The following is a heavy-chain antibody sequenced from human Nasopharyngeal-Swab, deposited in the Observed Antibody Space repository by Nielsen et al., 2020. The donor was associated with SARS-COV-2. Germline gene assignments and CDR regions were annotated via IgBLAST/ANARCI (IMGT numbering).Heavy chain of an antibody. V-gene: IGHV1-69*13. Sequence: SVKVSCKVSGGRFTGYAISWVRRAPGQGIEWMGRIIPTFGTTKYAEKFQDRVTITADSSMSTAYMELSSLRSEDTAMYYCARDLPIDYYGSGSLDFWGQGTLVTVSS. D-gene: IGHD3-10*01. J-gene: IGHJ4*02. CDR3: ARDLPIDYYGSGSLDF. CDR1: GGRFTGYA. CDR2: IIPTFGTT.